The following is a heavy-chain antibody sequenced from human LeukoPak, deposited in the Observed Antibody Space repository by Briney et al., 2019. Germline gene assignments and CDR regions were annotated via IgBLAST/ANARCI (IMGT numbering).Heavy chain of an antibody. CDR1: GGSISSYY. CDR2: VYTSGST. J-gene: IGHJ6*03. Sequence: SETLSLTCTVSGGSISSYYWSWIGQPPGKGLEGIGYVYTSGSTNYNPSLKSGVTISVGTSKNHFSLKLSSVTAADTAVYYCARLGPPAYYYMDVWGKGTTVTVSS. CDR3: ARLGPPAYYYMDV. V-gene: IGHV4-4*09.